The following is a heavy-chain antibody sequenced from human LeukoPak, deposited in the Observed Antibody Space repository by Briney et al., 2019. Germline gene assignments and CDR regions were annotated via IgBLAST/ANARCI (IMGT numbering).Heavy chain of an antibody. V-gene: IGHV3-23*01. Sequence: GGSLTLSCTASGFTFSNYAMSWVRQAPGKGLEWVSTITGSGGNAYYADSVKGRFTIPRDNSKSTLYLQMNSLRPEDAAVYYCAKAAATGSGYYFEYWGQGALVTVSS. CDR2: ITGSGGNA. J-gene: IGHJ4*02. CDR1: GFTFSNYA. D-gene: IGHD6-13*01. CDR3: AKAAATGSGYYFEY.